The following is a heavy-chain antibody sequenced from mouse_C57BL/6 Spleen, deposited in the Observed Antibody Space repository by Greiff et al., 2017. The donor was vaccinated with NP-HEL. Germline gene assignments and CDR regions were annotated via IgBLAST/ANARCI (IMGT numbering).Heavy chain of an antibody. CDR3: ARSRDYGSTWFAY. D-gene: IGHD1-1*01. Sequence: QVQLQQPGAELVMPGASVKLSCKASGYTFTSYWMHWVKQRPGQGLEWIGEIDPSDSYTNYNQKFKGKSTLTVDKSSSTAYMQLSSLTSEDSAVYYCARSRDYGSTWFAYWGQGTLVTVSA. CDR2: IDPSDSYT. CDR1: GYTFTSYW. J-gene: IGHJ3*01. V-gene: IGHV1-69*01.